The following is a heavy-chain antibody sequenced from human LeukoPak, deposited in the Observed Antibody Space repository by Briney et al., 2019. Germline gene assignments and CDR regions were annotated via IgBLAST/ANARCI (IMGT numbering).Heavy chain of an antibody. CDR1: GVTFGSHG. CDR2: IWYDGSKQ. J-gene: IGHJ4*02. V-gene: IGHV3-33*01. CDR3: ARLRGSYMDS. D-gene: IGHD5-12*01. Sequence: GRSLGLSCAASGVTFGSHGMHWVRQAPGKGLEWVALIWYDGSKQYYADSVMGRFTISRDNSRNTLYLQMNSLRAEDTAVYYCARLRGSYMDSWGQGTLVTVSS.